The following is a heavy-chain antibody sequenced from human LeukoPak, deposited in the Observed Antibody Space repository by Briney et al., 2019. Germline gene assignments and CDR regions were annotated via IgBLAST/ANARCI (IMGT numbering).Heavy chain of an antibody. CDR2: ISSSSSYI. V-gene: IGHV3-21*01. D-gene: IGHD6-19*01. CDR1: GFTFSSYG. J-gene: IGHJ4*02. CDR3: ARDQGIAVAGFDY. Sequence: GGTLRLSCAASGFTFSSYGMSWVRQAPGKGLEWVSSISSSSSYIYYADSVKGRFTISRDNAKNSLYLQMNSLRAEDTAVYYCARDQGIAVAGFDYWGQGTLVTVSS.